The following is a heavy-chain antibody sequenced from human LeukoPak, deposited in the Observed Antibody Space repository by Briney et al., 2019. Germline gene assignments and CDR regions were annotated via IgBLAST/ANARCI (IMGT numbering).Heavy chain of an antibody. J-gene: IGHJ4*02. CDR3: ARVLRGSQFDY. V-gene: IGHV4-38-2*01. D-gene: IGHD3-16*01. CDR2: ISHSGNT. CDR1: GCSITIDYY. Sequence: PSETLSLTCAVSGCSITIDYYWGWLRQPPGKGLEWIGSISHSGNTYYNPSLKSRVTIFRDTSKNQVSLRVTSVTAADTAVYYCARVLRGSQFDYWGQGTLVTVSS.